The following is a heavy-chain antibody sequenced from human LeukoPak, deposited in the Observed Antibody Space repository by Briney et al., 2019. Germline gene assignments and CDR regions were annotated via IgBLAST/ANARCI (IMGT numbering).Heavy chain of an antibody. Sequence: GESLKISCKGSGYSFTSYWIGWVRQMPGKGLEWMGIIYPGDSDIRYSPSFQGQVTISADKSISTAYLQWSSLKASDTAMYYCASQKWEVTTSDAFDIWGQGTMVTVSS. V-gene: IGHV5-51*01. CDR1: GYSFTSYW. J-gene: IGHJ3*02. CDR2: IYPGDSDI. CDR3: ASQKWEVTTSDAFDI. D-gene: IGHD1-26*01.